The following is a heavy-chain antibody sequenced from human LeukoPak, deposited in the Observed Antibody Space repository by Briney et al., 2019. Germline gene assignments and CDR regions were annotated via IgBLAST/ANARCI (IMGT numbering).Heavy chain of an antibody. D-gene: IGHD3-16*01. Sequence: SETLSLTCGVSGDSVSGYYWSWIRRPPEKGLEWIGYIHSSGSTNYSPSLKSRLALSVDTSKNQFSLNQNSVTAADTAVYYCARGGGLDVWGQGATVTVSS. V-gene: IGHV4-59*02. CDR2: IHSSGST. J-gene: IGHJ6*02. CDR3: ARGGGLDV. CDR1: GDSVSGYY.